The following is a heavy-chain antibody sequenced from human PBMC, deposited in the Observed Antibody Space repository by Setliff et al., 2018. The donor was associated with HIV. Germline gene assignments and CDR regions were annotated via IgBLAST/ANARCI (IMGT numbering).Heavy chain of an antibody. D-gene: IGHD3-22*01. CDR2: ISYSGNT. J-gene: IGHJ4*02. CDR1: GGSIRSNRDH. CDR3: ARDPHYFDRSGYYSYFYFDY. Sequence: SETLSLTCNVSGGSIRSNRDHWGWIRQTPGKGLEWIGSISYSGNTYYYPSLQSRVTISLDMSKDQFSLKVKSVTAADTAIYYCARDPHYFDRSGYYSYFYFDYWGQGMLVTVSS. V-gene: IGHV4-39*07.